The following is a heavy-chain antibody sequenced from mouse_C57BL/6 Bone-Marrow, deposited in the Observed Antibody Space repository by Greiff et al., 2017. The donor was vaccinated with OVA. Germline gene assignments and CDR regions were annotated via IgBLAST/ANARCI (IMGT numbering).Heavy chain of an antibody. Sequence: QVQLKQSGAELARPGASVKLSCKASGYTFTSYGISWVKQRTGQGLEWIGEIYPRSGNTYYNEKFKGKATLTADKSSSTAYMELRSLTSEDSAVYFCARGYWDGFAYWGQGTLVTVSA. CDR3: ARGYWDGFAY. V-gene: IGHV1-81*01. CDR2: IYPRSGNT. CDR1: GYTFTSYG. D-gene: IGHD4-1*01. J-gene: IGHJ3*01.